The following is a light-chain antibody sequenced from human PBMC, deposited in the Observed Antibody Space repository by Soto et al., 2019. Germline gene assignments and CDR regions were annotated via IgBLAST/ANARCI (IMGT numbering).Light chain of an antibody. CDR2: AAS. J-gene: IGKJ3*01. Sequence: DIQMTQSPSSVSASVGDRVTITCRASQGISSSLSWYQQKPRKAPKLLIYAASTLQSGVSSRFSGSGSGTDFPLTISILQPEDFANYYCQHAKSFPPTFGPGTRVDIK. CDR1: QGISSS. CDR3: QHAKSFPPT. V-gene: IGKV1-12*01.